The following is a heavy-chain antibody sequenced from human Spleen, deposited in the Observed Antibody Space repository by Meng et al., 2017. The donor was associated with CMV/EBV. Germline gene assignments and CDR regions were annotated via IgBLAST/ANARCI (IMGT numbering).Heavy chain of an antibody. CDR3: ARVVPMVTPGASMWRFDP. J-gene: IGHJ5*02. Sequence: WSQKPPGRRLASIGDLYHTGPTHYNPSLKSRVTMSVDTTKNHFSLTLNSVTAADPAVYFCARVVPMVTPGASMWRFDPWGQGTLVTVSS. CDR2: LYHTGPT. V-gene: IGHV4-59*06. D-gene: IGHD4-23*01.